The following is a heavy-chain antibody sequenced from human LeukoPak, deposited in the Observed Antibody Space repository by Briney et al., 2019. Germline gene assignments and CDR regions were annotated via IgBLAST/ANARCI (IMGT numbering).Heavy chain of an antibody. D-gene: IGHD5-18*01. J-gene: IGHJ3*02. Sequence: SVKVSCKASGYTFTSYGISWVRQAPGQGLEWMGRTIPILGIANYAQKFQGRVTITADKSTSTAYMELSSLRSEDTAVYYCARAFVDTAMGPYAFDIWGQGTMVTVSS. CDR3: ARAFVDTAMGPYAFDI. CDR2: TIPILGIA. CDR1: GYTFTSYG. V-gene: IGHV1-69*04.